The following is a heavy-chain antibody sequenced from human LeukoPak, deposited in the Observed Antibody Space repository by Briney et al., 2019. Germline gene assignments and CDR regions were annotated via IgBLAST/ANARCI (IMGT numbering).Heavy chain of an antibody. V-gene: IGHV4-34*01. CDR2: INQSVST. J-gene: IGHJ3*01. CDR1: GGSFSGYY. D-gene: IGHD6-19*01. Sequence: PSETLSLTCAVYGGSFSGYYWSWLRQPPAKGLEWIGEINQSVSTNYNPSLKRGVTISVDRSTNQFSLKLTYVPAADPPGYYCARGWLGFDWGEGTMFTVSS. CDR3: ARGWLGFD.